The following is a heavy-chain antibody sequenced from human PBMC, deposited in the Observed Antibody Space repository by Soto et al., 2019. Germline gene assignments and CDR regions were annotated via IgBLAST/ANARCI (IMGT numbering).Heavy chain of an antibody. CDR1: GYTFSSYG. J-gene: IGHJ6*02. D-gene: IGHD2-2*01. Sequence: QVQLVQSGAEVKKPGASVKVSCKASGYTFSSYGISWVRQAPGQGRERVGWLSAYNGYTNYAQKFQGRVTMTTDTSTSTGYLELRRLTSDDTAVYYCARDRKYCIGPSCYDFYNYSGMDVWGQGTTVTVSS. CDR3: ARDRKYCIGPSCYDFYNYSGMDV. V-gene: IGHV1-18*01. CDR2: LSAYNGYT.